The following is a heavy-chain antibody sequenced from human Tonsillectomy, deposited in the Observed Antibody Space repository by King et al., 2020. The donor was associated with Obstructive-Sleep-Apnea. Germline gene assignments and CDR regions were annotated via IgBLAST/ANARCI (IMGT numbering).Heavy chain of an antibody. V-gene: IGHV4-30-4*01. CDR1: GGSISSGDYY. D-gene: IGHD3-22*01. J-gene: IGHJ4*02. CDR3: ASWAYYYDSSGYSGFDY. CDR2: IYYSGSS. Sequence: MQLQESGPGLVKPSQTLSLTCTVSGGSISSGDYYWSWIRQPPGKGLEWIGYIYYSGSSYYNPSLKSRVTISLDTSKNQVSLKLSFVTAADKAGYYCASWAYYYDSSGYSGFDYWGQGTLVTVSS.